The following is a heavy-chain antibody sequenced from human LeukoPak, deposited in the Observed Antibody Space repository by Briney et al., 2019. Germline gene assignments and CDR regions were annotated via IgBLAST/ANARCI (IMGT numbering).Heavy chain of an antibody. CDR3: ARDGMSDYDYFDY. Sequence: GGSLRLSCVASGFTFSSYWMAWVRQAPGKGPQRLATIKPDGSEKYYVDSVRGRFTISRDNAKNSLYLHMNSLRAEDTAVYYCARDGMSDYDYFDYWGQGTLVTVSS. J-gene: IGHJ4*02. CDR1: GFTFSSYW. D-gene: IGHD5-12*01. V-gene: IGHV3-7*05. CDR2: IKPDGSEK.